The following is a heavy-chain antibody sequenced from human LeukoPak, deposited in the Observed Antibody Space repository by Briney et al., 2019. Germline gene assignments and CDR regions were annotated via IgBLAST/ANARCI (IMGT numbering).Heavy chain of an antibody. D-gene: IGHD5-18*01. CDR3: ARSGYSYGSYYYYGMDV. Sequence: GGSLRLSCVASGFTFSRYAMSWVRQAPGKGLEWVAVIWYDGSNKYYADSVKGRFTISRDNSKNTLYLQMNSLRAEDTAVYYCARSGYSYGSYYYYGMDVWGQGTTVTVSS. CDR2: IWYDGSNK. CDR1: GFTFSRYA. J-gene: IGHJ6*02. V-gene: IGHV3-33*08.